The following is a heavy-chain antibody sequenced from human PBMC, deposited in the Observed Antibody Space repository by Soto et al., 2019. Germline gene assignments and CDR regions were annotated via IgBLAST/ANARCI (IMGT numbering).Heavy chain of an antibody. CDR1: GFTFSSYA. Sequence: EVQLLESGGGLVQPGGSLRLSCAASGFTFSSYAMSWVRQAPGKGLEWVSAISGNGGSTYYADSVKGRFTISRDNSKNMLFLQRNSLRAEDTAVYYCAKGDDFWSGYQNPAEYFQYWGQGTLVTVSS. D-gene: IGHD3-3*01. CDR3: AKGDDFWSGYQNPAEYFQY. V-gene: IGHV3-23*01. J-gene: IGHJ1*01. CDR2: ISGNGGST.